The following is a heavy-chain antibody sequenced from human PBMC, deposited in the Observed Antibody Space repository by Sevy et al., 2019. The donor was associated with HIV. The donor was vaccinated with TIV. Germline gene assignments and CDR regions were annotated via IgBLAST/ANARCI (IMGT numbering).Heavy chain of an antibody. CDR2: ISGSGGST. D-gene: IGHD3-22*01. Sequence: GGSLRLSCAASGFTFSSYVLSRVRQAPGKGLEWVSTISGSGGSTYYADSVKGRFSISRDNSKNTMYLEMNSLRAEDTAVYYCAKEYTSGYSWGQGTLVTVSS. V-gene: IGHV3-23*01. J-gene: IGHJ4*02. CDR3: AKEYTSGYS. CDR1: GFTFSSYV.